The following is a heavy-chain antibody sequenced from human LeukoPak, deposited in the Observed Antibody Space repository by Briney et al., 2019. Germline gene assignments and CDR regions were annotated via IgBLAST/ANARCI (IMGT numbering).Heavy chain of an antibody. J-gene: IGHJ6*03. V-gene: IGHV1-2*02. D-gene: IGHD4-11*01. CDR3: ATSAGDYRAGHYYYMGV. Sequence: ASVKVSCKASGYTFTGYYFHWVREAPGQGLEWMGWINPNTAGTNYAQKFLGGVTLTWDTSISTAYMELNRLTSDDTAVYYCATSAGDYRAGHYYYMGVWGKGTSVTVSS. CDR2: INPNTAGT. CDR1: GYTFTGYY.